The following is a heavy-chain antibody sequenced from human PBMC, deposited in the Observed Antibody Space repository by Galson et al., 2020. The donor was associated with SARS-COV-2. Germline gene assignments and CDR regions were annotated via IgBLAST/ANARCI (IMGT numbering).Heavy chain of an antibody. CDR3: ARTPLGYCSTTSCHYPFDP. V-gene: IGHV3-21*01. J-gene: IGHJ5*02. CDR1: GLTSTHYT. CDR2: ISHRSRYI. Sequence: WGSLRLCCATSGLTSTHYTMNRVRQAPGQGLEWVSSISHRSRYIYYADSVKGRITISRDNDKNSLFLQVNSLTVEDTAVYYCARTPLGYCSTTSCHYPFDPWGQGTLVTVSS. D-gene: IGHD2-2*01.